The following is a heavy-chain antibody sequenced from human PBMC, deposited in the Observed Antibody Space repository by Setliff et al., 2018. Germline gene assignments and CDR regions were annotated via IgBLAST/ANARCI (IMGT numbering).Heavy chain of an antibody. CDR2: ISPYNGYI. Sequence: ASVKVSCKASGYTFPTYGIAWVRQAPGQGLEWMGWISPYNGYIIYAHKFQGRVTMTTDTSTGTADMELRNLRSDDTAVYYCTRDTNIVVVPPHRTAFDIWGQGTMVTVSS. J-gene: IGHJ3*02. D-gene: IGHD2-2*01. CDR1: GYTFPTYG. V-gene: IGHV1-18*01. CDR3: TRDTNIVVVPPHRTAFDI.